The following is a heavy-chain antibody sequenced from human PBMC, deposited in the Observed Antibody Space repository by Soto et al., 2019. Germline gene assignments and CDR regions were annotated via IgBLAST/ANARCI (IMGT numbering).Heavy chain of an antibody. D-gene: IGHD5-18*01. CDR2: IRNKVNTYAT. J-gene: IGHJ4*02. Sequence: EVQLVESGVGLVQPGGSLKLSCAASGFIFSDSAIHWVRQASGKGPEWVGRIRNKVNTYATVYAASVKGRFTISRDDSMNTAYLQMNSLKTEDTAVYYCTRRRDWTAMDPLDYWGQGTLVTVSS. CDR1: GFIFSDSA. CDR3: TRRRDWTAMDPLDY. V-gene: IGHV3-73*02.